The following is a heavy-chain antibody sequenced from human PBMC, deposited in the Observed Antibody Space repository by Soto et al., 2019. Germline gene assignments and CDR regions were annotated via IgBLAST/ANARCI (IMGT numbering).Heavy chain of an antibody. Sequence: QVQLVESGGGVVQPGRSLRLSCAASGFTFSSYGMHWVRQAPGKGLEWVAVISYDGSNKYYADSVKGRFTISRDNSKNTLYLQMNSLRAEDTAVYYCAKDGCSSTSCPLTDYYYYGMDVWGQGTTVTVSS. V-gene: IGHV3-30*18. D-gene: IGHD2-2*01. J-gene: IGHJ6*02. CDR3: AKDGCSSTSCPLTDYYYYGMDV. CDR2: ISYDGSNK. CDR1: GFTFSSYG.